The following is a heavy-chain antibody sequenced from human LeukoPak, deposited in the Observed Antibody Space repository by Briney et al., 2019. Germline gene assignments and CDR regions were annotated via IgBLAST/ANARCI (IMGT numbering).Heavy chain of an antibody. CDR2: IYYSGST. V-gene: IGHV4-31*03. J-gene: IGHJ6*02. CDR1: GGSISSGGYY. Sequence: SETLSLTCTVSGGSISSGGYYWSWIRQHPGKGLEWIGYIYYSGSTYYNPSLKSRVTISVDTSKNQFSLKLSSVTAADTAVYYCARTPDPQDHPRYYYHYYGMDVWGQRTTVTVSS. CDR3: ARTPDPQDHPRYYYHYYGMDV. D-gene: IGHD1-14*01.